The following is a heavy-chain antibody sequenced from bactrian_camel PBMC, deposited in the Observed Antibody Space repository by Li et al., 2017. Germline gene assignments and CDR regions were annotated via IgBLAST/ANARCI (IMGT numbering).Heavy chain of an antibody. V-gene: IGHV3S6*01. D-gene: IGHD1*01. J-gene: IGHJ6*01. CDR3: AADWDGNQCDLRFYDLGY. CDR2: ITSLPSLFRAA. Sequence: HVQLVESGGGLVQPGGSLRLSCVASGITFSRHDMTWVRQAPGKEVEWVAGITSLPSLFRAASYADSVKGRFTISRDNAKDTLYLQMNSLKTEDTAIYYCAADWDGNQCDLRFYDLGYWGQGTQVTVS. CDR1: GITFSRHD.